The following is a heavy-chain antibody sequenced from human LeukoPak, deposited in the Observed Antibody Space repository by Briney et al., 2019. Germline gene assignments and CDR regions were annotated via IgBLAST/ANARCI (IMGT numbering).Heavy chain of an antibody. CDR2: INQGGSVK. CDR1: GFTFRSYW. J-gene: IGHJ4*02. D-gene: IGHD5-12*01. CDR3: ARVGYSGWNLEY. V-gene: IGHV3-7*01. Sequence: GGSLRLSCAASGFTFRSYWMSWVRQAPGEGLQWVANINQGGSVKYYVDSVKGRFTISRDDAKNSLYVQMNSLRDEDTAVYYCARVGYSGWNLEYWGQGTLVTVSS.